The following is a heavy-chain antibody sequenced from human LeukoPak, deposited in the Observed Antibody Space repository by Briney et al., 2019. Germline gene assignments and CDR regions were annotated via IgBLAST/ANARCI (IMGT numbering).Heavy chain of an antibody. Sequence: MAGGSLRLSCAASGFTFSSYSMNWVRQAPGKGLEWVSSISSSSSYIYYADSVKGRFTISRDNAKNSLYLQMNSLRAEDTAVYYCARGRYDFWSGYSPPFDYWGQGTLVTVSS. D-gene: IGHD3-3*01. V-gene: IGHV3-21*01. J-gene: IGHJ4*02. CDR1: GFTFSSYS. CDR3: ARGRYDFWSGYSPPFDY. CDR2: ISSSSSYI.